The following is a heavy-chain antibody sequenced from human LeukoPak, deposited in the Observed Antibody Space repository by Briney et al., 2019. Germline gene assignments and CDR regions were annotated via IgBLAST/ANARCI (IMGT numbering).Heavy chain of an antibody. V-gene: IGHV3-7*01. CDR3: YSSSWYSPTGYYFDY. Sequence: PGGSLRLSCAASGFTSSPYWMSWVRQSPGKGLEWVANIKPDGSEKYYVGSVKGRFTISRDNAQNSLYLQMNSLRAEDTAVYYCYSSSWYSPTGYYFDYWGQGTLVTVSS. D-gene: IGHD6-13*01. CDR2: IKPDGSEK. CDR1: GFTSSPYW. J-gene: IGHJ4*02.